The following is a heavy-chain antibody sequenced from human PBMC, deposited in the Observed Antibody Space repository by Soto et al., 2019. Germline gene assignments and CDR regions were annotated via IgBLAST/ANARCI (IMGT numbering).Heavy chain of an antibody. J-gene: IGHJ3*02. V-gene: IGHV3-15*01. D-gene: IGHD1-26*01. CDR1: GFTFSNAW. CDR2: IKSKTDGGTT. Sequence: GGSLRLSCAASGFTFSNAWMSWVRQAPGKGLEWVGRIKSKTDGGTTDYAAPVKGRFTISRDDSKNTLYLQMNSLKTEDTAVYYCTTDSRGRYGDAFDIWGQGTMVTVSS. CDR3: TTDSRGRYGDAFDI.